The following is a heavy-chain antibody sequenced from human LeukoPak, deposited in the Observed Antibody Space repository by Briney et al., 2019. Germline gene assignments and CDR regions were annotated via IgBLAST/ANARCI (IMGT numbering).Heavy chain of an antibody. J-gene: IGHJ4*02. CDR1: GFTFSSYA. Sequence: PGGSLRLSCAASGFTFSSYAMSWVRQAPRKGLEWVSGISGSGGSTYYADSVKGRFTISRDNSKNTLYLQMNSLRAEDTAVYYCAKGIVPAAISNSDYWGQGTLVTVSS. CDR2: ISGSGGST. V-gene: IGHV3-23*01. D-gene: IGHD2-2*01. CDR3: AKGIVPAAISNSDY.